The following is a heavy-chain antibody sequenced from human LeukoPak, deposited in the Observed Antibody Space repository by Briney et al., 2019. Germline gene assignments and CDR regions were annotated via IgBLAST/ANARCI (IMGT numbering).Heavy chain of an antibody. Sequence: GGSLRLSCAASGFTFSTYSINWVRQAPGKGLQWVSYISESGAAIYYADSVKGRFTISRDNAKNSVYLQMNSLRDGDTAVYYCARDSGNSFDYWGQGNLVTVSS. CDR3: ARDSGNSFDY. CDR2: ISESGAAI. J-gene: IGHJ4*02. CDR1: GFTFSTYS. V-gene: IGHV3-48*02.